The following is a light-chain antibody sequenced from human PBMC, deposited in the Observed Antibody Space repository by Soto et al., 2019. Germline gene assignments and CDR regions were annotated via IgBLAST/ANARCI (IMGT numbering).Light chain of an antibody. CDR3: QHSNSYPYS. Sequence: DIQMTQSPSTLSASVGERVTITCRASQTINEWLAWYQQKIGKAPKVLIYQASTLASAVPSRFSGSGSGTTFTLTISSLQPDDSATYSCQHSNSYPYSFGQGTKLEI. CDR1: QTINEW. V-gene: IGKV1-5*03. J-gene: IGKJ2*03. CDR2: QAS.